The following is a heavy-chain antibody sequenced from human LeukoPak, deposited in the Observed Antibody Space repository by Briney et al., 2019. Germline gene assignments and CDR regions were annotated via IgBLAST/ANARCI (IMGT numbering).Heavy chain of an antibody. CDR3: ARGIRYGNDF. J-gene: IGHJ4*02. V-gene: IGHV4-59*01. D-gene: IGHD6-13*01. CDR2: IYDYGTT. Sequence: SSETLSLTCNVSGGSIINYYWTWVRQPPGKGLEWIGYIYDYGTTNYNPSLKSRVTISVDTSKNQFSLSLTSVTAADTAVYYCARGIRYGNDFWGQGTLVTVSS. CDR1: GGSIINYY.